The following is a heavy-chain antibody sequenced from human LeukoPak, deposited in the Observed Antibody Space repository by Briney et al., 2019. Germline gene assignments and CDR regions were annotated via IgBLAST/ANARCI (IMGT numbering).Heavy chain of an antibody. Sequence: ASVTVSCKASGYTFTDYYMSWVRQAPGLGLEWMGWIHPNSGGIKYAQKFQGRVTMTRDTSISTAYMELSGLTSDDTAVYYCGRKSANRKTSEFDYWGQGTLVTVSS. CDR3: GRKSANRKTSEFDY. J-gene: IGHJ4*02. CDR1: GYTFTDYY. V-gene: IGHV1-2*02. D-gene: IGHD1-14*01. CDR2: IHPNSGGI.